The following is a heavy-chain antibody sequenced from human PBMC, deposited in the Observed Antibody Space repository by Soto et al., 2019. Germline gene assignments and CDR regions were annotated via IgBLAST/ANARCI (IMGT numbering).Heavy chain of an antibody. V-gene: IGHV5-10-1*01. J-gene: IGHJ4*02. CDR3: ARRYSSSSLPDY. Sequence: GESLKISCDGSGYSFASYWITWVRQVPGKGLEWVGRIDPSNSYTNYSPSFQGHVTISADKSIGTAYLQWSSLTASDSAMYYCARRYSSSSLPDYWGQGTLVTVSS. CDR1: GYSFASYW. D-gene: IGHD6-6*01. CDR2: IDPSNSYT.